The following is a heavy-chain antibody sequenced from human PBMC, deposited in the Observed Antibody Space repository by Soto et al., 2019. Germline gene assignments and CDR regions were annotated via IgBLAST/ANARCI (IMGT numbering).Heavy chain of an antibody. CDR3: ARGIEVARTKRNWFEA. J-gene: IGHJ5*02. V-gene: IGHV1-18*04. Sequence: ASVKVSCKASGYTFTSYGISWVRQAPGQGLEWMGWISAYNGNTNYAQKLQGRVTMTTDTYTSTAYMELRSLRSDDTAVYYCARGIEVARTKRNWFEAWGQGTLVSVSS. D-gene: IGHD6-19*01. CDR2: ISAYNGNT. CDR1: GYTFTSYG.